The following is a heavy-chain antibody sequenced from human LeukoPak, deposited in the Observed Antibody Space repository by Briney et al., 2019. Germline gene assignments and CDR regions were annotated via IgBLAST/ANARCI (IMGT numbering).Heavy chain of an antibody. CDR2: IRSKANSYAT. J-gene: IGHJ4*02. CDR3: TRRNYLIDY. D-gene: IGHD1-7*01. CDR1: GFTFSGSA. Sequence: QPGGSLRLSCAASGFTFSGSAMHWVRQASGKGLEWVGRIRSKANSYATAYAASVKGRFTISRDDSKNTAYLQVNSLKTEDTAVYYCTRRNYLIDYWGQGTLVTVSS. V-gene: IGHV3-73*01.